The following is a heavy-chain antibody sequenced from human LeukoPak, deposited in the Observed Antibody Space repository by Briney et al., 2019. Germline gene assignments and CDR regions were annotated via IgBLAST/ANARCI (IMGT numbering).Heavy chain of an antibody. V-gene: IGHV4-4*02. D-gene: IGHD4-17*01. CDR1: GGSISSSNW. CDR3: ARMGLNDYGDYRGGFDY. J-gene: IGHJ4*02. Sequence: SGTLSLTCAVSGGSISSSNWWSWVRQPPGKGLEWIGEIYHSGSTNYNPSLKSRVTISVDKSKNQFSLKLSSVTAADTAVYYCARMGLNDYGDYRGGFDYWGQGTLVTVSS. CDR2: IYHSGST.